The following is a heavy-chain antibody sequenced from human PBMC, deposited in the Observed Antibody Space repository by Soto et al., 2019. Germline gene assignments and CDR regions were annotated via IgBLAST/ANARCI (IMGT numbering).Heavy chain of an antibody. V-gene: IGHV4-31*03. CDR2: IYYSGST. Sequence: QVQLQESGPGLVKPSQTLSLTCTVSGGSISSGGYYWSWIRQHPGKGLEWIGYIYYSGSTYYNPSLRSRVTIAVDTSKNQFSLKLSSVTAADTAVYYCARLGRGYSYGYGPWGQGTLVTFSS. CDR3: ARLGRGYSYGYGP. J-gene: IGHJ4*02. D-gene: IGHD5-18*01. CDR1: GGSISSGGYY.